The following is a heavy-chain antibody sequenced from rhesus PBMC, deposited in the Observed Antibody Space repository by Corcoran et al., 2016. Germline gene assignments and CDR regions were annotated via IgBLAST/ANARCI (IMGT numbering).Heavy chain of an antibody. CDR1: GGSISSNY. Sequence: QLQLQESGPGLVKPSETMSLTCAVSGGSISSNYWSWIRQPPGKGLEWIGRISGRGGSTNYNPSPMRLVTSSTDASKNQFSLKRRSVTAADTAVYYLARDQEDDYGYYYATLFDYWGQGVLVTVSS. J-gene: IGHJ4*01. D-gene: IGHD3-9*01. CDR3: ARDQEDDYGYYYATLFDY. V-gene: IGHV4-173*01. CDR2: ISGRGGST.